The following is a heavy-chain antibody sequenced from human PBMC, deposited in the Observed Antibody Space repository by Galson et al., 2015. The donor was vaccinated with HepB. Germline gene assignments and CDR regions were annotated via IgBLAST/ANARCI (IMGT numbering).Heavy chain of an antibody. Sequence: SLRLSCAASGFTFSNYAMNWVRQTPGKGLEWVSVISGSGRTTYYADSVKGRFTISRDNSRNTLYLSMNSLRADDTAVYYCVQQAVTSAAGIEYYGMDVWGQGTTVTVSS. CDR3: VQQAVTSAAGIEYYGMDV. CDR2: ISGSGRTT. CDR1: GFTFSNYA. D-gene: IGHD6-13*01. J-gene: IGHJ6*02. V-gene: IGHV3-23*01.